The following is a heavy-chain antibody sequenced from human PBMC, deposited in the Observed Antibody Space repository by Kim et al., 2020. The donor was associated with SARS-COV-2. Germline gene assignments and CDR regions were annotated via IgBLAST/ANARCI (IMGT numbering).Heavy chain of an antibody. CDR2: IYYSGNT. J-gene: IGHJ5*02. D-gene: IGHD3-10*01. CDR3: ARQSLLLWFGELSLVWFGP. V-gene: IGHV4-39*01. CDR1: GGSISSSSYY. Sequence: SETLSLTCTVSGGSISSSSYYWGWIRQPPGKGLEWIGSIYYSGNTYNNPSLKSRVTISVDTSKSQFSLKLSSVTAADTAVYYCARQSLLLWFGELSLVWFGPWGQGTLVTVSS.